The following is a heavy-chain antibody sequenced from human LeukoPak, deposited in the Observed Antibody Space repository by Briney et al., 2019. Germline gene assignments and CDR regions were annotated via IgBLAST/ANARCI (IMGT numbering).Heavy chain of an antibody. Sequence: EASVKVSCKASGYTFTAYYMHWVRQAPGQGLEWMGWINPTSGGTNYAQKFQGRVTITADESTSTAYMELSSLRSEDTAVYYCARGASEYYYDSSGLILPSWGQGTLVTVSS. CDR2: INPTSGGT. CDR3: ARGASEYYYDSSGLILPS. D-gene: IGHD3-22*01. V-gene: IGHV1-2*02. CDR1: GYTFTAYY. J-gene: IGHJ5*02.